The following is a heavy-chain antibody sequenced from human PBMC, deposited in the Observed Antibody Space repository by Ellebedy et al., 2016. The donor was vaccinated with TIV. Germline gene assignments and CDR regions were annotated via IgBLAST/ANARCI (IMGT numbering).Heavy chain of an antibody. Sequence: MPGGSLRLSCTVSGGPISSYDWSWIRQPPGKGLEWIGYIYYSGSTNYNPSLKSRVTISVDTSKNQSSLKLSSGTAADTAVYYCAGSSTIENRRWGYGMDVWGQGTTVTVSS. J-gene: IGHJ6*02. CDR1: GGPISSYD. V-gene: IGHV4-59*08. CDR2: IYYSGST. CDR3: AGSSTIENRRWGYGMDV. D-gene: IGHD3-9*01.